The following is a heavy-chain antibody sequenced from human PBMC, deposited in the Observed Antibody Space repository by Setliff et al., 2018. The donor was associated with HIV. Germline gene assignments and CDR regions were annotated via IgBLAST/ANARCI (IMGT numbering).Heavy chain of an antibody. Sequence: ASVKVSCKASGYTFTAYYMHWVRQAPGQGLEWMGRINPNSGGTNYAQKFQGRVTMTRDTSISTVYMELSRLRSDDTAVYYCASKLYCTNGVCLDAYDIWGQGTTVTVSS. V-gene: IGHV1-2*06. CDR3: ASKLYCTNGVCLDAYDI. D-gene: IGHD2-8*01. CDR1: GYTFTAYY. J-gene: IGHJ3*02. CDR2: INPNSGGT.